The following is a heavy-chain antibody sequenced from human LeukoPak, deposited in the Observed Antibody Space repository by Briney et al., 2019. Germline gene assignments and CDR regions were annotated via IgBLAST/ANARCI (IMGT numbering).Heavy chain of an antibody. CDR1: GFTFSSYY. Sequence: GGSLRLSCAASGFTFSSYYMTWVRQAPGKGLEWVANIKQDGSEKYYVDSVRGRFIISRDNAKNSLFLQMNSLRAEDTAVYYCARDPGRIAAAPKAYYFDYWGQGTLVTVSS. V-gene: IGHV3-7*03. CDR3: ARDPGRIAAAPKAYYFDY. D-gene: IGHD6-13*01. CDR2: IKQDGSEK. J-gene: IGHJ4*02.